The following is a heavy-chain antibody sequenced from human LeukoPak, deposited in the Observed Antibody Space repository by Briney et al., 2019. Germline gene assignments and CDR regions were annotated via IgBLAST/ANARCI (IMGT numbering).Heavy chain of an antibody. CDR2: TSWNSASI. D-gene: IGHD5-12*01. J-gene: IGHJ4*02. V-gene: IGHV3-9*01. Sequence: GGSLILCCAAYGFTFHHYPIHWVRQVTVQGLQWVSGTSWNSASIGYADSVKGRFTISRDNAKNSVYLQMNSLRAEDTAFYYCAKDKAPLYSGYDWDLDFWGQGTLVTVSS. CDR1: GFTFHHYP. CDR3: AKDKAPLYSGYDWDLDF.